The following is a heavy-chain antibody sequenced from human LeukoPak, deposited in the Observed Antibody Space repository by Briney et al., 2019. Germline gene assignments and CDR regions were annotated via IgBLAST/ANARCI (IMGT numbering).Heavy chain of an antibody. D-gene: IGHD1-26*01. V-gene: IGHV4-31*03. CDR2: IYYSGST. CDR3: ARVQVDWFDP. CDR1: GGSISSGGYY. Sequence: SETLSLTCTVSGGSISSGGYYWSWIRQHPGKGLEWIGYIYYSGSTYSNPSLKSRVTISVDTSKNQFSLKLSSVTAADTAVYYCARVQVDWFDPWGQGTLVTVSS. J-gene: IGHJ5*02.